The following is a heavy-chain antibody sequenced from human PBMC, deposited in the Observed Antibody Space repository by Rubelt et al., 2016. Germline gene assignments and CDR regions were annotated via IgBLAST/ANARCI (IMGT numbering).Heavy chain of an antibody. CDR3: ARHRAKAIDAFDI. J-gene: IGHJ3*02. D-gene: IGHD3-10*01. Sequence: QLQLQESGPGLVKPSETLSLTCTVSGGSISSSSYYWGWIRQPPGKGLEWIGSIYYSGSTYYNPSLNRRATISVDTSKNQFSLKLSSVTAAGTAVYYCARHRAKAIDAFDIWGQGTMVTVSS. CDR2: IYYSGST. V-gene: IGHV4-39*01. CDR1: GGSISSSSYY.